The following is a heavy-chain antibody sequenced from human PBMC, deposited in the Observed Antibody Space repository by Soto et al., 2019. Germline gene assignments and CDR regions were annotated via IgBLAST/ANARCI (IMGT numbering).Heavy chain of an antibody. Sequence: ASVKVSCKASGYTFTSYGISWVRQAPGQGLEWMGWISAYNGNTNYAQKLQGRVTMTTDTSTSTAYMELRSLRSDDTAVYYCARESTIIVATIITHSSRRAVDIWGKGTMVTVSS. CDR2: ISAYNGNT. CDR3: ARESTIIVATIITHSSRRAVDI. V-gene: IGHV1-18*01. D-gene: IGHD5-12*01. J-gene: IGHJ3*02. CDR1: GYTFTSYG.